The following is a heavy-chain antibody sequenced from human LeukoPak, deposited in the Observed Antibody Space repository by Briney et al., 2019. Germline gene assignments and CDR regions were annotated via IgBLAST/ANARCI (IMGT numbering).Heavy chain of an antibody. CDR3: ARGSSGGSCYFDY. Sequence: PSETLSLTCAVCGGSFSGYYWSLIRQPPGKGLEWIGEINHSGSTNYNPSLKSRVTISVDTSKNQFSLKLSSVTAADTAVYYCARGSSGGSCYFDYWGQGTLVTVSS. CDR2: INHSGST. V-gene: IGHV4-34*01. D-gene: IGHD2-15*01. J-gene: IGHJ4*02. CDR1: GGSFSGYY.